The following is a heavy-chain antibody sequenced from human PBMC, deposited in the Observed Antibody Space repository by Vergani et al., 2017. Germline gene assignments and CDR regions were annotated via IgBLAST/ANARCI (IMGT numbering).Heavy chain of an antibody. CDR2: INHSGST. V-gene: IGHV4-34*01. CDR3: ARGLYYDFWSGYYRDY. Sequence: QVQLQQWGAGLLKPSETLSLTCAVYGGSFSGYYWSWIRQPPGKGLEWIGEINHSGSTNYNPSLKSRVTISVDTSKNQFSLKLSSVTAADTAVYYCARGLYYDFWSGYYRDYWGQGTLVTVSS. D-gene: IGHD3-3*01. J-gene: IGHJ4*02. CDR1: GGSFSGYY.